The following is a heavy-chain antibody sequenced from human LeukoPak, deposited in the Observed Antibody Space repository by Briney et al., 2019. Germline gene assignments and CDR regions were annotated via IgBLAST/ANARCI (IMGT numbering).Heavy chain of an antibody. J-gene: IGHJ4*02. D-gene: IGHD3-16*02. Sequence: SETLSLTCAVYGGSFSGYYWSWISQPPGKGLEWIGEINHSGSTNYNPSLKSRVTISVDTSKKQCSLKLSSVTAADTAVYYCAREYGLSLYYFDYWRQGTLVTVSS. CDR3: AREYGLSLYYFDY. V-gene: IGHV4-34*01. CDR2: INHSGST. CDR1: GGSFSGYY.